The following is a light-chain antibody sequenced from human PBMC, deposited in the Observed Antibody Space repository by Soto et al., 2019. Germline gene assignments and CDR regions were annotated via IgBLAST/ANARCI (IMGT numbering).Light chain of an antibody. CDR1: QSISSW. CDR3: QQYNCYSWWT. J-gene: IGKJ1*01. V-gene: IGKV1-5*01. CDR2: EPS. Sequence: DLQMTQSPSTLSASVGARVTITSRAIQSISSWLAWYQQKPGKAPKLLIYEPSSLQSVFPSRSSGSGSGTEFNFTISSLQADDVAPSYCQQYNCYSWWTFGQGTKVEIK.